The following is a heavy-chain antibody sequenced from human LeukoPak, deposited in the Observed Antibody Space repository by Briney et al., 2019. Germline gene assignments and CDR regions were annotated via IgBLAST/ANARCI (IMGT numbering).Heavy chain of an antibody. CDR3: ARGGIHYYDSSGYGLLDY. CDR1: GGTFSSYA. D-gene: IGHD3-22*01. CDR2: IIPIFGTA. Sequence: PGASVKVSCEASGGTFSSYAISWVRQAPGQGLEWMGGIIPIFGTANYAQKFQGRVTITTDESTSTAYMELSSLRSEDTAVYYCARGGIHYYDSSGYGLLDYWGQGTLVTVSS. V-gene: IGHV1-69*05. J-gene: IGHJ4*02.